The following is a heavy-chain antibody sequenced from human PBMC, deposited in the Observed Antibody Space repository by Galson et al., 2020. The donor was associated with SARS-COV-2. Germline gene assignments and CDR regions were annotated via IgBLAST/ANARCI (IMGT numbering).Heavy chain of an antibody. V-gene: IGHV1-46*01. D-gene: IGHD4-4*01. J-gene: IGHJ4*02. CDR3: ARDSQGGNDYNYLLF. CDR1: GYTFTSYY. CDR2: INPSGGGT. Sequence: ASVKVSCKASGYTFTSYYIHWVRQAPGQGLEWMGIINPSGGGTTYAQKFQGRVTMTRVTSTSTVYMELSSLRSEDTAVYYCARDSQGGNDYNYLLFWGQGTLVTVSS.